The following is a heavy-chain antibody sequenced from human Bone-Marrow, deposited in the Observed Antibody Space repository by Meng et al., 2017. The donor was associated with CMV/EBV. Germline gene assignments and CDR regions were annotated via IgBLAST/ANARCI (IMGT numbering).Heavy chain of an antibody. CDR3: AKGSWALG. CDR2: ISYDGSNK. D-gene: IGHD6-13*01. Sequence: GGSLRLSCAASGFTFSSYGMHWVRQAPGKGLEWVAVISYDGSNKYYADSVKGRFTISRDNSKNTLYLQMNSLRAEDTAVYYCAKGSWALGWGQGTLVTFSS. J-gene: IGHJ4*02. V-gene: IGHV3-30*18. CDR1: GFTFSSYG.